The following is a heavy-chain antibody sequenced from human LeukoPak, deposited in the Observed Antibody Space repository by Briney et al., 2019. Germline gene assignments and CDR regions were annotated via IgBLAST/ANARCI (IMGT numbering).Heavy chain of an antibody. V-gene: IGHV3-48*03. CDR1: GFTFSSYE. Sequence: GGSLRLSCAASGFTFSSYEMNWVRQAPGKGLEWVSYISSSGSTIFYADSVKGRFTISRDNAKNSLYLQMNSLRAEDTAVYYCARVIVVVTAIHDAFDIWGQGTMVTVSS. CDR2: ISSSGSTI. D-gene: IGHD2-21*02. J-gene: IGHJ3*02. CDR3: ARVIVVVTAIHDAFDI.